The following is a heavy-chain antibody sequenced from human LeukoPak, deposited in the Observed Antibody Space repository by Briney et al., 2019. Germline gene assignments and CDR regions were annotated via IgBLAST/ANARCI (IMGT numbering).Heavy chain of an antibody. J-gene: IGHJ4*02. CDR3: ARDPAGSGFAFDS. V-gene: IGHV3-33*01. CDR1: GFIFSNDA. CDR2: IWSDGR. D-gene: IGHD1-1*01. Sequence: GGSLRLSCAASGFIFSNDAMHWVRQAPGKGLEWVAFIWSDGRNADSVKGRFTISRDNSEDTLYLQMNSLRVEDTAVYYCARDPAGSGFAFDSWGQGALVTVSS.